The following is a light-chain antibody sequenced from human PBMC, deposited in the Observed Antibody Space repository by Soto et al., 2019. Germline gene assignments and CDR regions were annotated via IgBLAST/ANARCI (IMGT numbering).Light chain of an antibody. Sequence: QAVLTQSASVSGSPGQSITISCTGTSSDIGGYNYVSWYQQHPDKAPKLMIFEVSNRPSGVSNRFSGSKSGNTASLTISGLLPEDEADYYCSSYTTSSTVVFGGGTKLTVL. V-gene: IGLV2-14*01. CDR3: SSYTTSSTVV. J-gene: IGLJ2*01. CDR2: EVS. CDR1: SSDIGGYNY.